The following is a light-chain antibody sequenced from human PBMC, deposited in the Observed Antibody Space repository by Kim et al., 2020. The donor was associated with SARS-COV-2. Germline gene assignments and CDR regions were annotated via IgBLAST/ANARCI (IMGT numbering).Light chain of an antibody. V-gene: IGLV1-40*01. Sequence: QRVTIACTGVSSNIGAGYDVHWYQQLPGTAPKLLIYGNSNRPSGVPDRFSGSKSGTSASLAITGLQAEDEADYYCQSYDSSLSGWVFGGGTQLTVL. CDR1: SSNIGAGYD. CDR3: QSYDSSLSGWV. J-gene: IGLJ3*02. CDR2: GNS.